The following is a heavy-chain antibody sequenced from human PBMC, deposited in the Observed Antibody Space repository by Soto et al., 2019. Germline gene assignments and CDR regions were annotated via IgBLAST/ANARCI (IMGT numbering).Heavy chain of an antibody. J-gene: IGHJ4*02. CDR1: GFTVSSNY. CDR3: ARARDGYNFLYEPT. V-gene: IGHV3-53*01. Sequence: EVQLVESGGGLIQPGGSLRLSWAASGFTVSSNYMSWVRQSPGKGLEWVSVIYSGGNTDYADSVKGRFTISRDNSKRTVYLQMNSLRAEDTGVYYCARARDGYNFLYEPTWGQGTLVTVSS. D-gene: IGHD5-12*01. CDR2: IYSGGNT.